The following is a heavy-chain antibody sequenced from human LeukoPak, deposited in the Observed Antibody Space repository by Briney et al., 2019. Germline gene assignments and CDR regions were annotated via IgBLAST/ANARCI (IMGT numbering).Heavy chain of an antibody. CDR3: ARDGCSSTSCLSP. J-gene: IGHJ5*02. CDR2: INPNSGGT. Sequence: GASVKVSCKASGYTFTGYYMHWVRQAPGQGLEWMGWINPNSGGTNYAQKFQGRVTVTRDTSISTAYMELSRLRSDDTAVYYCARDGCSSTSCLSPWGQGTLVTVSS. V-gene: IGHV1-2*02. CDR1: GYTFTGYY. D-gene: IGHD2-2*01.